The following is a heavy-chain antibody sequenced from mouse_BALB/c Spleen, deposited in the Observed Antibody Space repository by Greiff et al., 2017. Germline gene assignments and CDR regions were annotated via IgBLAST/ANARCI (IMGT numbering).Heavy chain of an antibody. CDR3: ARGGVTTAKGDD. J-gene: IGHJ2*01. D-gene: IGHD1-2*01. V-gene: IGHV1S56*01. CDR1: GYTFTSYY. Sequence: VKLMESGPELVKPGASVKMSCKASGYTFTSYYIHWVKQRPGQGLEWIGWIYPGDGSTKYNEKFKGKTTLTADKSSSTAYMLLSSLTSEDSAIYFCARGGVTTAKGDDWGQGTTRTVSS. CDR2: IYPGDGST.